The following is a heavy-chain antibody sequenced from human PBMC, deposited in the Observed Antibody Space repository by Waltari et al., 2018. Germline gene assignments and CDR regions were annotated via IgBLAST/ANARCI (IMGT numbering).Heavy chain of an antibody. CDR2: INTYGTST. Sequence: EVQLVASGGGLVQPGGSLRLSCAASGFTFSAYWMHWVRQAPGEGLVSVSQINTYGTSTSYADSVKGRFTISRDNAKNTLFLQMNSLRAEDTAVYYCVLFSSDFLGDCWGQGTLVTVSS. CDR3: VLFSSDFLGDC. J-gene: IGHJ4*02. V-gene: IGHV3-74*01. D-gene: IGHD6-25*01. CDR1: GFTFSAYW.